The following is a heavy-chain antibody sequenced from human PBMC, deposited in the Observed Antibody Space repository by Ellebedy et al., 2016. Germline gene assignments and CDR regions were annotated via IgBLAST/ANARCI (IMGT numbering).Heavy chain of an antibody. CDR2: ISESGRT. V-gene: IGHV4-39*07. Sequence: SETLSLXXSVSGDSIGNTYYLWGWIRQAPGKGLEWIGSISESGRTYYNPSLKSRVTIAGDTSENQFSLKLSSVTAADTAVYYCARGLYFDSSGYHYWFDPWGQGTQVTVSS. CDR1: GDSIGNTYYL. J-gene: IGHJ5*02. D-gene: IGHD3-22*01. CDR3: ARGLYFDSSGYHYWFDP.